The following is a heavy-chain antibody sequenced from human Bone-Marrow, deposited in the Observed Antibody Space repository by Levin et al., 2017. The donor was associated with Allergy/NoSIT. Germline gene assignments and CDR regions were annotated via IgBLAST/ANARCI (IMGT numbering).Heavy chain of an antibody. CDR3: VRDPGGNRDYDPMY. J-gene: IGHJ4*02. V-gene: IGHV3-30-3*01. Sequence: GGSLRLSCAASGFGFSHYALHWVRRAPGKGLEWLTFISYDGGFQQYSNSVRGRFSISRDSSRNSVYLQMNSLRSEDTAVYYCVRDPGGNRDYDPMYWGQGTLVTVSS. CDR1: GFGFSHYA. CDR2: ISYDGGFQ. D-gene: IGHD5-12*01.